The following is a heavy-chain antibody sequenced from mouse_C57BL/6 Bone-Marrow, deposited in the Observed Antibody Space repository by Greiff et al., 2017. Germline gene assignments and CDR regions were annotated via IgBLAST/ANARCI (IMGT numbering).Heavy chain of an antibody. CDR2: IWSGGST. V-gene: IGHV2-2*01. D-gene: IGHD2-5*01. J-gene: IGHJ3*01. CDR1: GFSLTSYG. CDR3: ASYSNYDWFAY. Sequence: QVQLQQSGPGLVQPSQSLSITCTVSGFSLTSYGVHWVRQSPGKGLEWLGVIWSGGSTDYNAALISRLSISKDNSKSQVFFKMNSLQADDTAIYXCASYSNYDWFAYWGQGTLVTVSA.